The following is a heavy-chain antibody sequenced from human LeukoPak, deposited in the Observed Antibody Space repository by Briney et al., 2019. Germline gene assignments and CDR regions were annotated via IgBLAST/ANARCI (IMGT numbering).Heavy chain of an antibody. CDR2: ISAYNGNT. V-gene: IGHV1-18*01. CDR1: GYTFTSYG. CDR3: ARDLGVLVGATFYDY. D-gene: IGHD1-26*01. J-gene: IGHJ4*02. Sequence: GASVKVSCKASGYTFTSYGISWVRQAPGQGLEWMGWISAYNGNTNYAQKLQGRVTMTTDTSTSTAYMGLRSLRSDDTAVYYCARDLGVLVGATFYDYWGQGTLVTVSS.